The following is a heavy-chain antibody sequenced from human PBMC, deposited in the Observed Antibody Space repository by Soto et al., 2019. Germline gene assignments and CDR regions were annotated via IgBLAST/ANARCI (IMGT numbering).Heavy chain of an antibody. V-gene: IGHV4-39*01. CDR1: NCSISSSNYY. CDR2: MYYSGTT. CDR3: ARRDFYGGNFDL. D-gene: IGHD3-16*01. J-gene: IGHJ2*01. Sequence: QLQLQESGPGLVKPSETLSLTCTVSNCSISSSNYYCAWIRQPPGKGLEWIGSMYYSGTTYYKPSLKSRLTLSVDTSKNQFSLRLTSVPAADTAVYYCARRDFYGGNFDLWGRGTLVTVSS.